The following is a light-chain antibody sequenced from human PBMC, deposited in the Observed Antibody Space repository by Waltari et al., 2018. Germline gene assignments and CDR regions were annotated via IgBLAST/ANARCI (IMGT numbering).Light chain of an antibody. J-gene: IGKJ2*01. Sequence: DLVMTQSPLSLPVTPGEPASLSCSSSKSLLHSNGYNYLDWYLQKPGQDPQLLIYLGSNRASGVPDRFSGSGSGTDFTLKISRVEAEDVGVYYCMQALQTPLYTFGQGTKLEIK. CDR3: MQALQTPLYT. CDR2: LGS. V-gene: IGKV2-28*01. CDR1: KSLLHSNGYNY.